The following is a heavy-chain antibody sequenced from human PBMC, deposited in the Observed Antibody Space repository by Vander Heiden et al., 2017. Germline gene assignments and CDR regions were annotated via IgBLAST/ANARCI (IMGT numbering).Heavy chain of an antibody. Sequence: QVQLVESGGGVVQPGRSLRLSCAASGFTFSRYAMHWVRQAPGKGLEWVAVIWYDGSNKFYADSVKGRFTISRDNSKNTLYLQMNSLRAEDTAVYYCAREYSDSVGYYNYWGQGTLVTVSS. D-gene: IGHD3-22*01. V-gene: IGHV3-33*01. CDR3: AREYSDSVGYYNY. J-gene: IGHJ4*02. CDR1: GFTFSRYA. CDR2: IWYDGSNK.